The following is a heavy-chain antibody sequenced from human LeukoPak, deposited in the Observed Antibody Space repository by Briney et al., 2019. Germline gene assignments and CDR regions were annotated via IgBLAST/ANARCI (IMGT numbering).Heavy chain of an antibody. J-gene: IGHJ4*02. CDR1: GFSFSTYG. Sequence: GGSLRLSCAVPGFSFSTYGMHWVRQAPGKGLEWVAVIWYDGSNKYYADSVKGRFTISRDNSKNTLYLHMNSLRAEETAVYYCARDWGVWQCCDYWGQGTLVTVSS. CDR3: ARDWGVWQCCDY. V-gene: IGHV3-33*01. CDR2: IWYDGSNK. D-gene: IGHD6-19*01.